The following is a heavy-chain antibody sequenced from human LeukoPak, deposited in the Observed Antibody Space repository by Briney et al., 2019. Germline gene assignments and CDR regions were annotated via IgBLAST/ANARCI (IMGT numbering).Heavy chain of an antibody. CDR3: ARGIPMIVVDVFDC. CDR2: IKQDGSEK. D-gene: IGHD3-22*01. V-gene: IGHV3-7*01. CDR1: GFTFSNYW. J-gene: IGHJ4*02. Sequence: GGSLRLSCAASGFTFSNYWMSWVRQAPGKGLEWVANIKQDGSEKYYVDSVKGRFTISRDNAKNSLYLQMNSLRAEDRGVYYCARGIPMIVVDVFDCWGQATLVGVCS.